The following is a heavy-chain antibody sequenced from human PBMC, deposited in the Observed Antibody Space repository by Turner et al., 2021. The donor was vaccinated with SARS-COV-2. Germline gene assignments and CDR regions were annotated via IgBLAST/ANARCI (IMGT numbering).Heavy chain of an antibody. V-gene: IGHV3-13*04. CDR2: VGTAGDT. CDR1: GFTFSNAD. Sequence: EVQLVESGGGLVQPGGSLRLSCAASGFTFSNADLHWVRQATGKGLEWVSGVGTAGDTYYPGSVKGRFTISRENGKNSLYLQMNSLRAGDTAVYYCARAKFRGLISWFDPWGQGTLVTVS. CDR3: ARAKFRGLISWFDP. D-gene: IGHD3-10*01. J-gene: IGHJ5*02.